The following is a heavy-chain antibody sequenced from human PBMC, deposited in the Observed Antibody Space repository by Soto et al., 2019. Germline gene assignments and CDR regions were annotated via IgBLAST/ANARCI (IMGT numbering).Heavy chain of an antibody. CDR1: GFTFSDYY. Sequence: QVQLVESGGGLVKPGGSLRLSCAASGFTFSDYYMTWIRQAPGKGLEWVSSIRGRGSTIYFADSLMGRFTISRDNAQNSLYLHMDSLRAEATALYSCARDLTNDFWGQGTLVTVSS. J-gene: IGHJ4*02. CDR2: IRGRGSTI. D-gene: IGHD3-16*01. CDR3: ARDLTNDF. V-gene: IGHV3-11*01.